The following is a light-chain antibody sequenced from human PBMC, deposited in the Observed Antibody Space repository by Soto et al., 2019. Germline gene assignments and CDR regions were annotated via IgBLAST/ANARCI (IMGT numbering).Light chain of an antibody. CDR3: CSYAGSSYV. CDR1: SSDVVTYNL. CDR2: EVT. V-gene: IGLV2-23*02. Sequence: QALLTQPASVSGSPGQSITSSCTGSSSDVVTYNLVSWYQQHPGEAPKLMIYEVTKRPSGVSYRFSGSKSGSTASLTISGLQAEDEADYYCCSYAGSSYVFGTGTKVTV. J-gene: IGLJ1*01.